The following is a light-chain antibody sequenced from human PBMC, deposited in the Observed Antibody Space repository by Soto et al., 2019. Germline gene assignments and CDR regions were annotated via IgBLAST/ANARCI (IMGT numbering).Light chain of an antibody. J-gene: IGKJ1*01. CDR1: QSISSW. CDR3: QQYNSYVLT. V-gene: IGKV1-5*03. CDR2: EAS. Sequence: IRMTQSPSSLSASTGDRVTITCRASQSISSWLAWYQQKPGKAPKLLIHEASTLESGVPSRFSGSGSGTEFTLTISSLQPDDFAAYYCQQYNSYVLTFGQGTKVDNK.